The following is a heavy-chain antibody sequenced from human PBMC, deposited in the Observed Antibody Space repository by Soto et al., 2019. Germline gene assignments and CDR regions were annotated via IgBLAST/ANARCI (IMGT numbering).Heavy chain of an antibody. V-gene: IGHV4-39*01. Sequence: QLQLQESGPGLVKPSETLSLTCTVSGGSISSSSYYWGWIRQPPGKGLEWIGSIYYSGSTYYNPSFIFRVTISVDTSKNQFSLKLSSVTAADTAVYYCATYGSGSYYNVGRLFDYWGQGTLVTVSS. CDR2: IYYSGST. CDR3: ATYGSGSYYNVGRLFDY. J-gene: IGHJ4*02. CDR1: GGSISSSSYY. D-gene: IGHD3-10*01.